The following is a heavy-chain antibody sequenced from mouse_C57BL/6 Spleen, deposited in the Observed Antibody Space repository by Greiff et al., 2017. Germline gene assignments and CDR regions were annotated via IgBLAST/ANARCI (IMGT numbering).Heavy chain of an antibody. V-gene: IGHV5-4*01. Sequence: EVQVVESGGGLVKPGGSLKLSCAASGFTFSRYAMSCVRQTPEKRLEWVATISDGGSYTYYPDNVKGRFTISRDNAKNNLYLQMSHLKSEDTAMDYCARDSDYDGNFDYWGQGTTLTVSS. CDR3: ARDSDYDGNFDY. CDR1: GFTFSRYA. CDR2: ISDGGSYT. D-gene: IGHD2-4*01. J-gene: IGHJ2*01.